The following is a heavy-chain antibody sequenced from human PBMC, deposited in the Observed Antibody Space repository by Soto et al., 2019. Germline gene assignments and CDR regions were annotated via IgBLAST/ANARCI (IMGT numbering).Heavy chain of an antibody. Sequence: GGSLRLSCAVPKFTFGDYWMSWVRQAPGKGLEWISNIKQDGSDRNYADSVKGRFINSRDNADNSMYLQMNSLRAEDTAVYYCATLSYGQLRYFDNWGQGTLVTVSS. CDR2: IKQDGSDR. D-gene: IGHD3-16*02. V-gene: IGHV3-7*01. CDR1: KFTFGDYW. J-gene: IGHJ4*02. CDR3: ATLSYGQLRYFDN.